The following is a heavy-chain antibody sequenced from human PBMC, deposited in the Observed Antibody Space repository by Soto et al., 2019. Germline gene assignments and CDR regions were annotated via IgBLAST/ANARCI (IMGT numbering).Heavy chain of an antibody. J-gene: IGHJ5*02. V-gene: IGHV3-30*18. CDR2: ISYSGTDK. CDR1: GFTFSSYG. CDR3: AKAASWGIVPTSKAP. Sequence: GGSLRLSCVASGFTFSSYGMHWVRQAPGKGLDWVAVISYSGTDKYYSDSVKGRFTISRDNSENTLYLEMHGLRIEDTAVYYCAKAASWGIVPTSKAPWGQGTLVTVSS. D-gene: IGHD2-2*01.